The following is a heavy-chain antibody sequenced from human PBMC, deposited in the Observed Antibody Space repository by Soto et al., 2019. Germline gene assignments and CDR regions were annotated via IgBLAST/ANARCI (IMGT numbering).Heavy chain of an antibody. D-gene: IGHD4-17*01. CDR1: GFSFSSHS. Sequence: GGSLRLSCAASGFSFSSHSMKWVRQAPGKGLEWVSYISSSGSTIYYADSVKGRFTISRDNAKNSLYLQMNSLRAEDTAVYYCARSFTTVTTDFDYWGQGTLVTVSS. CDR2: ISSSGSTI. J-gene: IGHJ4*02. CDR3: ARSFTTVTTDFDY. V-gene: IGHV3-48*01.